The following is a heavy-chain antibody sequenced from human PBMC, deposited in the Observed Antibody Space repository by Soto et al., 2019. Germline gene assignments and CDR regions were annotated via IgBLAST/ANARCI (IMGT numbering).Heavy chain of an antibody. D-gene: IGHD1-1*01. V-gene: IGHV4-39*01. CDR1: GGSISSYNYY. CDR3: GAPYRVQVDY. Sequence: QLQLQESGPGLVKPSETLSLTCTVSGGSISSYNYYWGWIRQPPGKGLEWIGSIYSSGSTYFNPSLKSRVTISVDTSKNQFSLRLSSVTAADTAVYYCGAPYRVQVDYWGQGTLVTISS. J-gene: IGHJ4*02. CDR2: IYSSGST.